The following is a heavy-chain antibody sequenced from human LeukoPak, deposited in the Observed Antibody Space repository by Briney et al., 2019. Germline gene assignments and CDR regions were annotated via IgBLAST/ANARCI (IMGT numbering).Heavy chain of an antibody. CDR1: GGTFSSYA. J-gene: IGHJ4*02. D-gene: IGHD1-1*01. CDR3: ARALVQHLHPHFDY. CDR2: IIPILGIA. V-gene: IGHV1-69*04. Sequence: SVKVSCKASGGTFSSYAISWVRQAPGQGLEWMGRIIPILGIANYAQEFQGRVTITADKSTSTAYMELSSLRSEDTAVYYCARALVQHLHPHFDYWGQGTLVTVSS.